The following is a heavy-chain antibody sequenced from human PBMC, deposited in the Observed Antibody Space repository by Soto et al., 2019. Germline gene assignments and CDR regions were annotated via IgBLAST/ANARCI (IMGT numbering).Heavy chain of an antibody. CDR3: ARDADASGWYHYGMDV. J-gene: IGHJ6*02. V-gene: IGHV3-7*01. CDR1: GFTLSSYW. Sequence: EVQLVESGGCLVQPGGSLRLSCAASGFTLSSYWMNWVRQAPGKGLEWVANIKQDGSEKYYVDSVKGRFIISRDNAKNSLYLQMNSLRAEDTAVYYCARDADASGWYHYGMDVWGQGTMVTVSS. D-gene: IGHD6-19*01. CDR2: IKQDGSEK.